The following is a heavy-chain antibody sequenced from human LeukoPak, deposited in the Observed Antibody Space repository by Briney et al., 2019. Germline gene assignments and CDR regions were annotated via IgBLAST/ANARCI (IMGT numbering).Heavy chain of an antibody. CDR3: ARDAMGYYYYGMDV. V-gene: IGHV3-7*01. Sequence: NIKQDGSEKYYVDSVKGRFTISRDNAKNSLYLQMNSLRAEDTAVYYCARDAMGYYYYGMDVWGQGTTVTVSS. CDR2: IKQDGSEK. J-gene: IGHJ6*02. D-gene: IGHD1-26*01.